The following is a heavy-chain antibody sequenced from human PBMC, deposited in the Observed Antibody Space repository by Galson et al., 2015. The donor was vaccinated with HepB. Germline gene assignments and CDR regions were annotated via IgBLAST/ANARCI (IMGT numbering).Heavy chain of an antibody. CDR2: FDPEDGEA. CDR1: GYTLTELS. CDR3: ATATSYYDSSGYYH. D-gene: IGHD3-22*01. V-gene: IGHV1-24*01. J-gene: IGHJ5*02. Sequence: SVKVSCKVSGYTLTELSTHWVRQAPGKGLEWMGGFDPEDGEAIYAQKFQGRVTVTEDTSTDTAYMELSSLRSEDTAVYYCATATSYYDSSGYYHWGQGTLVTVSS.